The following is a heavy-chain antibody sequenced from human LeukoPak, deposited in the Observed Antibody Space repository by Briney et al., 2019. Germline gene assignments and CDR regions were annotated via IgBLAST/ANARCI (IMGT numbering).Heavy chain of an antibody. CDR1: GGSFSGYY. J-gene: IGHJ1*01. V-gene: IGHV4-34*01. CDR2: IQPSGST. Sequence: SKTLSLTCAVYGGSFSGYYGGWVRQPPGKGLEWIGEIQPSGSTYNNPSFKSRVTISLDPFKNQLYLKLSSVTAADTAVYYCTRGEESAKTHYWGQGTLVTVSS. D-gene: IGHD5-18*01. CDR3: TRGEESAKTHY.